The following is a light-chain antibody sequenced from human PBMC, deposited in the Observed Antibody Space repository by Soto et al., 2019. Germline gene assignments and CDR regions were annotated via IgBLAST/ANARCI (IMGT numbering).Light chain of an antibody. Sequence: QSVLTQPPSASGTPGQRVTISCSGSSSNIGSNTVTWYQQLPGTAPKLLIYSINQRPSGVPDRFSGSKSGTSASLAISGLQSEDEADYYCAAWDDSLNGRVFGGGTKLTVL. CDR3: AAWDDSLNGRV. J-gene: IGLJ3*02. V-gene: IGLV1-44*01. CDR2: SIN. CDR1: SSNIGSNT.